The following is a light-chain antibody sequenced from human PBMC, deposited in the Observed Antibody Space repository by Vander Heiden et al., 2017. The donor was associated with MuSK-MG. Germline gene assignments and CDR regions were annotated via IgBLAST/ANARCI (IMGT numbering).Light chain of an antibody. V-gene: IGLV1-40*01. CDR3: QSYDSSLSVV. CDR1: SSHIGAGYD. J-gene: IGLJ2*01. CDR2: GNN. Sequence: QSVLTQPPSVSGAPGQRVTISCTGSSSHIGAGYDVHWYQQLPGTAPKLLIYGNNNRPAGVPDRFSGSKSGTSASLAITGLQAEDEADYYCQSYDSSLSVVFGGGTKVTVL.